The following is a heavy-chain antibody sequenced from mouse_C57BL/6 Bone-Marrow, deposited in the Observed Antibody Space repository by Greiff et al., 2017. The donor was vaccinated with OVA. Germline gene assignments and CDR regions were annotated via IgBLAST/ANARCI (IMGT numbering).Heavy chain of an antibody. D-gene: IGHD1-1*01. J-gene: IGHJ1*03. V-gene: IGHV1-81*01. CDR2: IYPRSGNT. CDR1: GYTFTSYG. CDR3: ATLSFGSSYRYFDV. Sequence: VQLQQSGAELARPGASVKLSCKASGYTFTSYGISWVKQRTGQGLEWIGEIYPRSGNTSYNEKFKGKSTLTADKSSSTAYMELRSLTSEDSAVYFCATLSFGSSYRYFDVWGTGTTVTVSS.